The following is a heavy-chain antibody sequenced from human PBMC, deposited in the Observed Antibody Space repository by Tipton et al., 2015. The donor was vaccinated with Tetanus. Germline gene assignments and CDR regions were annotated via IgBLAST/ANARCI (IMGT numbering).Heavy chain of an antibody. V-gene: IGHV4-61*08. CDR3: ARGGDTYFGSSCFYDW. J-gene: IGHJ4*02. D-gene: IGHD3-22*01. CDR2: ISDSGLT. Sequence: GLVKPSETLSLTCSVSGASLRSGDYNWSWIRQPPGKGLEWLAYISDSGLTNSNYFLKSRITISRDTSRNQFSLKLTSVTAADTAVYYCARGGDTYFGSSCFYDWWGQGTRVTVSS. CDR1: GASLRSGDYN.